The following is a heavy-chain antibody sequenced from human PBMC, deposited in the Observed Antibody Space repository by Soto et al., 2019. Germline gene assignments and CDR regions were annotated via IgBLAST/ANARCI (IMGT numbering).Heavy chain of an antibody. CDR1: GFTFSSYS. CDR2: ISGSGTTT. J-gene: IGHJ4*02. V-gene: IGHV3-23*01. CDR3: AQGVNYDTSGYFFGY. D-gene: IGHD3-22*01. Sequence: SGGSLRLSCVASGFTFSSYSMTWVRQAPGEGLEWVSTISGSGTTTKYADSVKGRFTISRDNSKNTLHLQMNSLRAEDTAVYYCAQGVNYDTSGYFFGYWGQGTLVTVSS.